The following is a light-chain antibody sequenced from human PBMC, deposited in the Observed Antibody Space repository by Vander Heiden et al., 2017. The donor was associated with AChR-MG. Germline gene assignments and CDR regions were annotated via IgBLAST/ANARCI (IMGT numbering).Light chain of an antibody. CDR3: QVWDNSRDHPV. V-gene: IGLV3-21*02. CDR2: DDG. J-gene: IGLJ3*02. Sequence: SYVLTQAPPASVAPGQTATISCGGNNIASKSVHWYQEKPGQAPVLVVYDDGDRPSGIPERFSGSNSGSTATLVISRVEAGDEAEYYCQVWDNSRDHPVFGGGTKLTVL. CDR1: NIASKS.